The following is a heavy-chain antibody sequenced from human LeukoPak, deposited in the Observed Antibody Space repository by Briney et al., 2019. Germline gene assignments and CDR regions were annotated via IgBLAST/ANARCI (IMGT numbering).Heavy chain of an antibody. D-gene: IGHD3-16*01. V-gene: IGHV4-39*07. CDR3: ARGHMITFGGVD. CDR1: GGSISSSGYY. CDR2: IYHSGST. Sequence: SETLSLTCTVSGGSISSSGYYWGWIRQPPGKGLEWIGSIYHSGSTYYNPSLKSRVTISVDTSKNQFSLKLSSVTAADTAVYYCARGHMITFGGVDWGQGTLITVSS. J-gene: IGHJ4*02.